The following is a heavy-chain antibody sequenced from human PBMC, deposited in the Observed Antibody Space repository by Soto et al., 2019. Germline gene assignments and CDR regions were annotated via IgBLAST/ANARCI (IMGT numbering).Heavy chain of an antibody. CDR3: ASGYSSGWYTLFDS. J-gene: IGHJ4*02. CDR2: ISYDGSNK. CDR1: GFTFSSYA. D-gene: IGHD6-19*01. Sequence: GGSLRLSCAASGFTFSSYAMHWVRQAPGKGLEWVAVISYDGSNKYYADSVKGRFAISRDNSKNTLYLQMNSLRAEDTAVYYCASGYSSGWYTLFDSWGQGTLVSVSS. V-gene: IGHV3-30*09.